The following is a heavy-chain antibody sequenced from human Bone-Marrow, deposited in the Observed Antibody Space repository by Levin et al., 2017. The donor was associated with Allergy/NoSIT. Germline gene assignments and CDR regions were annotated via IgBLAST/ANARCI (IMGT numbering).Heavy chain of an antibody. CDR2: MNPNSGNT. CDR3: ARVGSGSGYFGYYYYGMDV. D-gene: IGHD6-25*01. CDR1: GYTFTSYD. V-gene: IGHV1-8*01. Sequence: RASVKVSCKASGYTFTSYDINWVRQATGQGLEWMGWMNPNSGNTGYAQKFQGRVTMTRNTSISTAYMELSSLRSEDTAVYYCARVGSGSGYFGYYYYGMDVWGQGTTVTVSS. J-gene: IGHJ6*02.